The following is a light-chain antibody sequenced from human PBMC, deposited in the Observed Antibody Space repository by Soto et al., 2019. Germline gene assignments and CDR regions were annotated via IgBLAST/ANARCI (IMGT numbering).Light chain of an antibody. Sequence: EIVLTQSPGTLSLSPGERATLSCRASQSVSSSYLAWYQQKPGQAPRLLIYGASSRATGIPDRFSGSGSGTDFTLTIGRLEPEDFAVYYCQQCGRSPLTLGGGTKVDIK. CDR2: GAS. J-gene: IGKJ4*01. CDR3: QQCGRSPLT. V-gene: IGKV3-20*01. CDR1: QSVSSSY.